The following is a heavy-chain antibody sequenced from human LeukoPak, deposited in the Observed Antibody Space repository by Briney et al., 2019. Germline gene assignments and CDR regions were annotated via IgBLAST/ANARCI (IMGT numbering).Heavy chain of an antibody. Sequence: GGSLRLSCAASGFTFSSYGMHWVRQAPGKGLEWVAFIRYDGSNKYYADSVKGRFTISRDNSENTLYLQMNSLRAEDTAVYYCAKVLWDGYYYYYMDVWGKGTTVTVSS. CDR1: GFTFSSYG. CDR3: AKVLWDGYYYYYMDV. V-gene: IGHV3-30*02. CDR2: IRYDGSNK. D-gene: IGHD2/OR15-2a*01. J-gene: IGHJ6*03.